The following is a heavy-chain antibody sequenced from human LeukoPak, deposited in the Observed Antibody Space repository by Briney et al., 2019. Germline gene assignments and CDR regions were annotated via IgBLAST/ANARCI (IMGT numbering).Heavy chain of an antibody. D-gene: IGHD4-23*01. CDR3: ASHSGGNSEVFDY. J-gene: IGHJ4*02. V-gene: IGHV4-39*07. Sequence: PSETLSLTCTVSGGSISGSSYYWGWIRQPPGKGLEWIGRISTSGNTDYDPSLKSRLTISADTSKNQFSLKLRSVTAVDTAVYFCASHSGGNSEVFDYWGQGTLVTVSS. CDR1: GGSISGSSYY. CDR2: ISTSGNT.